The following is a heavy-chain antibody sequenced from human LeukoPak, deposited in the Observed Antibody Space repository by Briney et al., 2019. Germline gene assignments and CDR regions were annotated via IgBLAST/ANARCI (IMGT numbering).Heavy chain of an antibody. D-gene: IGHD1-1*01. Sequence: PGGSLRLSCAASGFTFSSYSMNWVRQAPGKGLEWVSSISSSSSYIYYADSVKGRFTISRDNAKNSLYLQMNSLRADDTAVYYCARVNTNWPRDYWGQGTLLTVSS. J-gene: IGHJ4*02. V-gene: IGHV3-21*04. CDR1: GFTFSSYS. CDR3: ARVNTNWPRDY. CDR2: ISSSSSYI.